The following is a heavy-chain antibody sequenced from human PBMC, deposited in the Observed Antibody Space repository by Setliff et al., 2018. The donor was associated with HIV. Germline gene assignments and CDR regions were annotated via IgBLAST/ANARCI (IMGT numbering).Heavy chain of an antibody. Sequence: PSETLSLTCTVSGGSFSSYYWGWIRHSPGRGLEWIGQIFHSGSTHYNPSLRSRVTMSIDTSKDQFSLKLTSVTAADTAVYYCARVWLHNDGDKPRFDPWGQGIRVTVSS. CDR1: GGSFSSYY. CDR2: IFHSGST. V-gene: IGHV4-59*04. CDR3: ARVWLHNDGDKPRFDP. D-gene: IGHD5-12*01. J-gene: IGHJ5*02.